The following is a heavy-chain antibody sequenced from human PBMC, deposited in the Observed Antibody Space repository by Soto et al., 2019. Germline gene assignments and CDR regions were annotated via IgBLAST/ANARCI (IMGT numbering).Heavy chain of an antibody. CDR3: AKDPTSYDSSAQFDS. J-gene: IGHJ4*02. CDR2: ISGGGGST. V-gene: IGHV3-23*01. D-gene: IGHD3-22*01. CDR1: GFSFNIFA. Sequence: LRLSCAASGFSFNIFAMNWVRQAPGKGLEWVSGISGGGGSTYYADSVKGRFTISRDNSNNTLYLQMNSLRAEDTAVYYCAKDPTSYDSSAQFDSWGQGTLVTVSS.